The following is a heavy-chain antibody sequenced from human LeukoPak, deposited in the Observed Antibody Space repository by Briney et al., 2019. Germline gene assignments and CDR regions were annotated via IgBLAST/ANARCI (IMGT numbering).Heavy chain of an antibody. D-gene: IGHD1-26*01. CDR1: GFTFTSSA. CDR2: IVVGSGNA. V-gene: IGHV1-58*02. J-gene: IGHJ6*03. CDR3: AAAVNSVGATKRDYYMDV. Sequence: TSVKVSCKASGFTFTSSAMQWVRQARGQRLEWIGWIVVGSGNANYAQKFQERVTITRDMSTSTAYMELSSLRSEDTAVYYCAAAVNSVGATKRDYYMDVWGKGTTVTVSS.